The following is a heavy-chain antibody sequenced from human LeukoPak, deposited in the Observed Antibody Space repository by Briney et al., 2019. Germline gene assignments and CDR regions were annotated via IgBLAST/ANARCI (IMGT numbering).Heavy chain of an antibody. D-gene: IGHD6-19*01. Sequence: PGGSLRLSCAASGFTFSSYGMSWVRQAPGKGLEGVSGISGSGGSTYYADSVKGRCTISRDNSKNTLYVQVNSLTAEDTAVYYCAKDQRVTGTSIYHFDYWGQGTLVTVSS. CDR1: GFTFSSYG. V-gene: IGHV3-23*01. CDR2: ISGSGGST. CDR3: AKDQRVTGTSIYHFDY. J-gene: IGHJ4*02.